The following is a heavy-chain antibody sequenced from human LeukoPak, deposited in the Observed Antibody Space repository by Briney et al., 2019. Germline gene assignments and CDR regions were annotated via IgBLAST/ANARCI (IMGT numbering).Heavy chain of an antibody. Sequence: VASVKVSCKASGYNFTSYYLHWVRQAPGQGLEWMGIINPSAGSTSYAQKFQGRVTMTRDTSTSTVYMELSSLRSEDTAVYYCARKGDIAVAGLVLDHCGQGTLVTVSS. CDR2: INPSAGST. CDR3: ARKGDIAVAGLVLDH. CDR1: GYNFTSYY. J-gene: IGHJ4*02. V-gene: IGHV1-46*01. D-gene: IGHD6-19*01.